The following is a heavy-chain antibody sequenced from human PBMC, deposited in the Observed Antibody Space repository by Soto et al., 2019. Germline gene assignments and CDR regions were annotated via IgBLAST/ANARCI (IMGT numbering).Heavy chain of an antibody. Sequence: GGSLRLSCAASGFTFSSYAMHWVRQAPGKGLEWVAVISYDGSNKYYADSVKGRFTISRDNSKNTLYLQMNSLRAEDTAVYYCARAGSRPSIVVVTEINYWGQGTLVTVSS. CDR3: ARAGSRPSIVVVTEINY. J-gene: IGHJ4*02. V-gene: IGHV3-30-3*01. CDR2: ISYDGSNK. D-gene: IGHD2-21*02. CDR1: GFTFSSYA.